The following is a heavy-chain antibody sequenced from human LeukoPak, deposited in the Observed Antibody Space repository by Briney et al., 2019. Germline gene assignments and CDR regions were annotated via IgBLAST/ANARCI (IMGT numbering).Heavy chain of an antibody. V-gene: IGHV3-64*01. CDR2: IASNGGSK. Sequence: GGSLRLSCAASGFSFSTYTMRWVRQAPGKGLEYVSGIASNGGSKYIANSVKDRFTISRDNSKNMVYLRMGSLTAEDMAVYYCVREYCTTNNCYNWGLGYWGQGTLVTVSS. J-gene: IGHJ4*02. D-gene: IGHD2-2*02. CDR1: GFSFSTYT. CDR3: VREYCTTNNCYNWGLGY.